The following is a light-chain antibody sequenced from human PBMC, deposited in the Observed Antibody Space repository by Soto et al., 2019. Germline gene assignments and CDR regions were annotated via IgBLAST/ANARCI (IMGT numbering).Light chain of an antibody. CDR3: KSYAGSNTYV. CDR2: GNF. Sequence: QSVLTQPPSVSGAPGQRVTISCAGSGSNIGASYDVHWYQQLPGTAPKLLIYGNFNRPSGVPDRFSGSKSGNTASLTVSGLQAADEADYFCKSYAGSNTYVFGSGTKLTVL. V-gene: IGLV1-40*01. J-gene: IGLJ1*01. CDR1: GSNIGASYD.